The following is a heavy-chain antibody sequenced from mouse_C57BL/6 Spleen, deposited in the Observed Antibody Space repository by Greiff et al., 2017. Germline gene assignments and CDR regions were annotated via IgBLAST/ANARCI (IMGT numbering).Heavy chain of an antibody. D-gene: IGHD1-1*01. CDR2: IYPSDSET. V-gene: IGHV1-61*01. J-gene: IGHJ4*01. Sequence: QVQLQQPGAELVRPGSSVKLSCKASGYTFTSYWMDWVKQRPGQGLEWIGNIYPSDSETHYNQKFKDKATLTVDKSSSTAYMQLSSLTSEDSAVYYCARRSSGAMDYWGQGTSVTFSS. CDR3: ARRSSGAMDY. CDR1: GYTFTSYW.